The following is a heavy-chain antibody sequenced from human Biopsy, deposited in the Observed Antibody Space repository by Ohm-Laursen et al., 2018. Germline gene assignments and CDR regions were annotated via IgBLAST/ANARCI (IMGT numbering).Heavy chain of an antibody. CDR2: ISSNGGGR. J-gene: IGHJ6*02. CDR3: ARDDGFYARTSGMDV. D-gene: IGHD2-8*01. Sequence: SLRLSCAASGFTFRNYALHWVRQAPGKGLEHVSTISSNGGGRFYANSVRGRFTISRDNAKNSVYLQMNSLRVEDTAVYYCARDDGFYARTSGMDVWGQGTTVTVSS. V-gene: IGHV3-64*01. CDR1: GFTFRNYA.